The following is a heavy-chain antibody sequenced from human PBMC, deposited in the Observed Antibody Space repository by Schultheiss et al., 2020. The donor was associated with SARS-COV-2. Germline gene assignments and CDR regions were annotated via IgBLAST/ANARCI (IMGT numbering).Heavy chain of an antibody. Sequence: GGSLRLSCAASGFTFSSYAMSWVRQAPGKGLEWVSAISGSGGGTYYADSVKGRFTISRDNSKNTLYLQMNSLRAEDTAVYYCARGDYHDSSGYGFVDAFDIWGQGTMVTVSS. V-gene: IGHV3-23*01. CDR2: ISGSGGGT. CDR1: GFTFSSYA. D-gene: IGHD3-22*01. J-gene: IGHJ3*02. CDR3: ARGDYHDSSGYGFVDAFDI.